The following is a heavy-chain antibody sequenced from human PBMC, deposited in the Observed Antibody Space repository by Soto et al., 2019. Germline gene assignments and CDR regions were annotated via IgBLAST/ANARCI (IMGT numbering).Heavy chain of an antibody. CDR2: ISATGGGT. Sequence: GGSLRLSCAASGFNFSSYAMNWVRQAPGKGLEWVSLISATGGGTYYADSVKGRFTISRDNSHNTLYLKVHSLTAEDTAVYYCAKDRRAGGNSAFYFDFWGQGAQVTVSS. D-gene: IGHD3-16*01. V-gene: IGHV3-23*01. CDR3: AKDRRAGGNSAFYFDF. J-gene: IGHJ4*02. CDR1: GFNFSSYA.